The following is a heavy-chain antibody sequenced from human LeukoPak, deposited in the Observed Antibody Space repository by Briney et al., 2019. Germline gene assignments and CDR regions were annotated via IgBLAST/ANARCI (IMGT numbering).Heavy chain of an antibody. CDR3: AKDTFITGFPAHFDY. V-gene: IGHV3-23*01. CDR1: GFTFSAYS. J-gene: IGHJ4*02. D-gene: IGHD3-10*01. CDR2: ISGSGGST. Sequence: PGGSLRLSCAASGFTFSAYSMNWVRQAPGKGLEWVSAISGSGGSTYYADSVKGRFTISRDNSKNTLYLQMNSLRAEDTAVYYCAKDTFITGFPAHFDYWGQGTLVTVSS.